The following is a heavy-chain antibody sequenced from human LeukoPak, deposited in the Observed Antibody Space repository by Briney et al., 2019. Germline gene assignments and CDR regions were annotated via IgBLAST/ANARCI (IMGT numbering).Heavy chain of an antibody. Sequence: SETLSLTCTVSGGSISSYYWSWIRQPAGKGLEWIGRIYTSGSTNYNPSLKSRVNMSVDTSKNQFSLKLSSVTAADTAVYYCAREYCSSTSCYFSDVWGKGTTVTVSS. V-gene: IGHV4-4*07. D-gene: IGHD2-2*01. CDR2: IYTSGST. J-gene: IGHJ6*04. CDR1: GGSISSYY. CDR3: AREYCSSTSCYFSDV.